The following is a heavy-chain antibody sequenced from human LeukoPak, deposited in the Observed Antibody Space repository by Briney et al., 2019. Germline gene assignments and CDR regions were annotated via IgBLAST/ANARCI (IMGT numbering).Heavy chain of an antibody. Sequence: PGGSLRLSCAASGFTFSSYEVDWVRQAPGKGLEWVAFINSANTIYYADSVKGRFTISRDNSKNTLYLQMNSLRAEDTAVYYCAKMVREFYTTSYYFDYWGQGTLVTVSS. CDR3: AKMVREFYTTSYYFDY. V-gene: IGHV3-48*03. CDR1: GFTFSSYE. CDR2: INSANTI. D-gene: IGHD2-8*01. J-gene: IGHJ4*02.